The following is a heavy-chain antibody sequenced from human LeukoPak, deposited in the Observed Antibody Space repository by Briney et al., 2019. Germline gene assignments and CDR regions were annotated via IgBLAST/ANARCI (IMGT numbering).Heavy chain of an antibody. CDR3: ARGLATPAAY. D-gene: IGHD2-2*01. CDR2: ISGSGGST. V-gene: IGHV3-23*01. Sequence: GGSLRLSCAASGFTFSSYAMSWVRQAPGKGLEWVSAISGSGGSTYYADSVKGRFTISRDNSKNTLYLQMNRLRGEDTAIYYCARGLATPAAYWGQGTLVTVSS. J-gene: IGHJ4*02. CDR1: GFTFSSYA.